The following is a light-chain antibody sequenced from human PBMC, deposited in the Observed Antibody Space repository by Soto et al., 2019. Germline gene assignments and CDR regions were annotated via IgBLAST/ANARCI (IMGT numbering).Light chain of an antibody. CDR2: AAS. V-gene: IGKV1-39*01. CDR3: QQSYSMPWT. J-gene: IGKJ1*01. CDR1: QSIGNW. Sequence: DVQLTQAPSTLSASVGDRVTITCRASQSIGNWLAWYQQKPGKAPELLIYAASSLQSGVPARFSGSGSGTDLTLTISSLQPEDIATYYCQQSYSMPWTFGQGTKVDIK.